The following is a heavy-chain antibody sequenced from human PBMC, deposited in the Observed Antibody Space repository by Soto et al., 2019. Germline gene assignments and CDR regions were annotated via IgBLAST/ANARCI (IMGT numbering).Heavy chain of an antibody. CDR1: GYTFTSYA. V-gene: IGHV1-3*01. CDR2: INAGNGNT. Sequence: GASVKVSCKASGYTFTSYAMHWVRQAPGQRLEWMGWINAGNGNTKYSQKFQGRVTITRDTSASTAYMELNSLRSDDTAVYYCARSMTAAGHNWFDPWGQGTLVTVSS. CDR3: ARSMTAAGHNWFDP. D-gene: IGHD6-13*01. J-gene: IGHJ5*02.